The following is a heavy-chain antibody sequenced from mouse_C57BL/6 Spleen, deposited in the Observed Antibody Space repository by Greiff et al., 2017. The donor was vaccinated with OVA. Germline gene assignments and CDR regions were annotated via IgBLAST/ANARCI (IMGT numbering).Heavy chain of an antibody. J-gene: IGHJ1*03. CDR3: ARAIYDGYYYWYFDV. CDR2: INPSNGGT. Sequence: QVHVKQPGTELVKPGASVKLSCKASGYTFTTYWRHGGKQGPGQGLEGIGNINPSNGGTNYNEKFKSKATLTVDKSSSTAYMQLSSLTSEDSAVYYCARAIYDGYYYWYFDVWGTGTTVTVSS. V-gene: IGHV1-53*01. CDR1: GYTFTTYW. D-gene: IGHD2-3*01.